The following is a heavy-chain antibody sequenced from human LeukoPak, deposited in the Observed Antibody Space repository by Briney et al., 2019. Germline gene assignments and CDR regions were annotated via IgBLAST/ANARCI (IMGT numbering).Heavy chain of an antibody. CDR3: AREKPAAENYGMDV. CDR2: INSNSRYI. CDR1: GFTFSTYS. Sequence: GGSLRLSCAASGFTFSTYSMNWVRQAPGKGLEWVSSINSNSRYIYYADSVKGRFTISRDNSKNTLYLQMNRLRAEDTAVYYCAREKPAAENYGMDVWGQGTTVTVSS. D-gene: IGHD2-2*01. J-gene: IGHJ6*02. V-gene: IGHV3-21*01.